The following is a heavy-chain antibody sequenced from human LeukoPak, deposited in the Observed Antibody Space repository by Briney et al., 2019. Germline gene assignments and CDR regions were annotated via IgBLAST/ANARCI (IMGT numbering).Heavy chain of an antibody. D-gene: IGHD6-13*01. V-gene: IGHV3-30*02. J-gene: IGHJ4*02. CDR3: AKTKGYPYYFDY. CDR1: GFTFSSYG. CDR2: IRYDGSNK. Sequence: PGGSLRLSCAASGFTFSSYGMHWVRQAPGKGLEWVAFIRYDGSNKYYADSVKGRFTISRDNSKNTLYLQMNSLRAEDTAVYSCAKTKGYPYYFDYWGQGILVTVSS.